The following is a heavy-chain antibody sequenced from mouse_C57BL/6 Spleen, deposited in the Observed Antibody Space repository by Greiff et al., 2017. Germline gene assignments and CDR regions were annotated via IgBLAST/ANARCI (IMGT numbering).Heavy chain of an antibody. V-gene: IGHV10-1*01. CDR3: VRARDY. CDR1: GFSFNTYA. CDR2: IRSKSNNYAT. Sequence: EADGGLVQPKGSLKLSCAAPGFSFNTYAMNWVPQAPGKGLEWVARIRSKSNNYATYYAESVKDRFTISRDDSESMLYLQMNNLKTEDTAMYYCVRARDYWGQGTTLTVSS. J-gene: IGHJ2*01.